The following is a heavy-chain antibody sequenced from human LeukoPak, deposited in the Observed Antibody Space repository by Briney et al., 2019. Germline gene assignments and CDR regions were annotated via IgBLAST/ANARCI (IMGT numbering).Heavy chain of an antibody. J-gene: IGHJ4*02. CDR3: AKDGGY. Sequence: GGSLRLSCAASGFTFSTYAMIWVRQAPGKGLEWVSAISGTGGNTYYADPVKGRFSISRDNSKNTVYLQMSGLRAEDTAVYYCAKDGGYWGQGTLVTVSP. V-gene: IGHV3-23*01. CDR2: ISGTGGNT. D-gene: IGHD3-3*01. CDR1: GFTFSTYA.